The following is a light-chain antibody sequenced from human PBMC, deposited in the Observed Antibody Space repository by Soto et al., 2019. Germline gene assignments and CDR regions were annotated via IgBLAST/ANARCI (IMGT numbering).Light chain of an antibody. Sequence: QSALTQPPSASGSPGQSVTISCTGSSSDVGGYNYVSWYQQHPGKAPKLMISEVSKRPSGVPDRFSGSKSGNTASLTVSGRQAEDEADYYCSSYAGSNNLLFGGGTKLTVL. CDR3: SSYAGSNNLL. CDR2: EVS. V-gene: IGLV2-8*01. J-gene: IGLJ2*01. CDR1: SSDVGGYNY.